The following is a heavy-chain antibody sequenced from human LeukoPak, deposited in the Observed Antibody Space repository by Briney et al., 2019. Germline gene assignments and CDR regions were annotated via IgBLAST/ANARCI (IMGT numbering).Heavy chain of an antibody. D-gene: IGHD3-16*01. CDR3: ARGEKALDYFDY. CDR2: ISDSGNT. J-gene: IGHJ4*02. Sequence: SETLSLTCTVSGGSISSRSYYWGWIRQPPGKGLEWIGKISDSGNTYYSPSLRSRVTISIDMSKNQLSLKLSSVTATDTAVYYCARGEKALDYFDYWGQGTLVTVSS. CDR1: GGSISSRSYY. V-gene: IGHV4-39*01.